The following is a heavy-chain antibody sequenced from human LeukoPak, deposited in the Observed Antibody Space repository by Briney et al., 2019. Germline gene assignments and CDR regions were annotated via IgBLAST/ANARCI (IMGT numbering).Heavy chain of an antibody. CDR2: ISAYNGNT. CDR1: GYTFTSYG. Sequence: ASVKVSFKASGYTFTSYGISWVRQAPGQGLEWMGWISAYNGNTNYAQKLQGRVTMTTDTSTSTAYMELRSLRSDDTAVYYCARDPGYCSSTSCKRGDYWGQGTLVTVSS. D-gene: IGHD2-2*01. J-gene: IGHJ4*02. V-gene: IGHV1-18*01. CDR3: ARDPGYCSSTSCKRGDY.